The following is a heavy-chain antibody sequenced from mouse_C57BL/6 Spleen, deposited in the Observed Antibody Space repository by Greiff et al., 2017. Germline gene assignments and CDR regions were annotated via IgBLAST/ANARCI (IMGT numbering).Heavy chain of an antibody. CDR1: GYTFTDYN. D-gene: IGHD1-1*01. V-gene: IGHV1-22*01. J-gene: IGHJ2*01. Sequence: EVQLQQSGPELVKPGASVKMSCKASGYTFTDYNMHWVKQSHGKSLEWIGYINPNNGGTSYNQKFKGQATLTVNKSSSTAYMELRSLTSEDSAVYYCARWDYYGSSYCYWGQGTTLTVSS. CDR2: INPNNGGT. CDR3: ARWDYYGSSYCY.